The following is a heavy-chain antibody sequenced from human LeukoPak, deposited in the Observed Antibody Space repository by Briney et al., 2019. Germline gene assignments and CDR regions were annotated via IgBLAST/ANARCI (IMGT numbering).Heavy chain of an antibody. CDR3: ARVVDSSGWYGI. CDR2: IYYSGST. J-gene: IGHJ4*02. V-gene: IGHV4-59*01. CDR1: GGSIRSYY. D-gene: IGHD6-19*01. Sequence: PSETLSLTCTVSGGSIRSYYWNWIRQPPGKGLEWIGYIYYSGSTNYNPSLKSRVTISVDTSKNQFSLKVSSVTAADTAVYYCARVVDSSGWYGIWGQGTQVTVSS.